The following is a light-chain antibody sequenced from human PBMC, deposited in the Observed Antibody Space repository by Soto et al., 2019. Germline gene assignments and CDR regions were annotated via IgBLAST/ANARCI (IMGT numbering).Light chain of an antibody. CDR3: SSYTTGSTYV. J-gene: IGLJ1*01. Sequence: QSALTQPASVSGSPGQSIAISCTGTSSDVGGYNYVSWYQQHPGKAPKLMIYDVSNRPSGVSNRFSGSKSGNTASLTISGLRAEDGAVYYCSSYTTGSTYVFGAGTKVTVL. V-gene: IGLV2-14*01. CDR1: SSDVGGYNY. CDR2: DVS.